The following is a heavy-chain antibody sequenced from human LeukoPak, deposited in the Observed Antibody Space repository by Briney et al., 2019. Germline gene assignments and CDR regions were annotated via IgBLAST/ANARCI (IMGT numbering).Heavy chain of an antibody. Sequence: GGSLRLSCAVSGFTVSSNYMSWVRQAPGKELEWVSVIYSGGNTHYADSVKGRFTISRDNSKNTLFLQMNSLRAEDTAVYYCARADGTGGPYDYWGQGTLVTVSS. CDR3: ARADGTGGPYDY. J-gene: IGHJ4*02. D-gene: IGHD3/OR15-3a*01. V-gene: IGHV3-53*01. CDR1: GFTVSSNY. CDR2: IYSGGNT.